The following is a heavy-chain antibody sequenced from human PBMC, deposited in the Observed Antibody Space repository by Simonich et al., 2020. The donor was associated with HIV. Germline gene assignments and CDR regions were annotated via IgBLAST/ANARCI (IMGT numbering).Heavy chain of an antibody. CDR2: ISSSSSYL. V-gene: IGHV3-21*01. CDR3: ARDGRKGSSTSCSDY. Sequence: EVQLVESGGGLVKPGGSLRLSCAASGFTFSSYSMNWVRQAPGKGLEWVSSISSSSSYLYYADSVKGRFTISRDNAKNSLYLQMNRLRAEDTAVYYCARDGRKGSSTSCSDYWGQGTLVTVSS. D-gene: IGHD2-2*01. J-gene: IGHJ4*02. CDR1: GFTFSSYS.